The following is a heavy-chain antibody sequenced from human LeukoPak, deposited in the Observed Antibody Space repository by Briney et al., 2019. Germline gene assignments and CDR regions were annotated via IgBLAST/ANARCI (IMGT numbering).Heavy chain of an antibody. CDR2: INHSGST. Sequence: SETLSLTCVVYGGSFSGYYWSWIRQPPGKGLEWIGEINHSGSTNYNPSLKSRVTISVDTSTNQFSLKLSSVTAADTAVYYCARDRTLWSSPFDYWGQGTLVTVSS. J-gene: IGHJ4*02. D-gene: IGHD3-10*01. V-gene: IGHV4-34*01. CDR3: ARDRTLWSSPFDY. CDR1: GGSFSGYY.